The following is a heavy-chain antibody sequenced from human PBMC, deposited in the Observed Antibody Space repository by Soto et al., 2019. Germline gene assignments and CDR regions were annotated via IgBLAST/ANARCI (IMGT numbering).Heavy chain of an antibody. J-gene: IGHJ5*02. V-gene: IGHV4-59*01. CDR1: GGSISSYY. CDR3: ARGTSNWFDP. Sequence: QVQLQESGPGLVKPSETLSLTCTVSGGSISSYYWSWIRQPPGKGLEWIGCIYYSGSTNYNPSLKSRVTISVDTSKNQFSLKLSSVTAADTALYYCARGTSNWFDPWGQGTLVTV. D-gene: IGHD1-1*01. CDR2: IYYSGST.